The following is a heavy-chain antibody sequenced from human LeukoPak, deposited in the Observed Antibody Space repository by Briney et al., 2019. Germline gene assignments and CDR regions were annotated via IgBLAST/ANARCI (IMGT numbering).Heavy chain of an antibody. CDR2: IIPIFGTA. CDR1: GYTFTSYY. J-gene: IGHJ6*02. D-gene: IGHD6-13*01. CDR3: ARPGEEQQLATYYYYYGMDV. V-gene: IGHV1-69*13. Sequence: GASVKVSCKASGYTFTSYYMHWVRQAPGQGLEWMGGIIPIFGTANYAQKFQGRVTITADESTSTAYMELSSLRSEDTAVYYCARPGEEQQLATYYYYYGMDVWGQGTTVTVSS.